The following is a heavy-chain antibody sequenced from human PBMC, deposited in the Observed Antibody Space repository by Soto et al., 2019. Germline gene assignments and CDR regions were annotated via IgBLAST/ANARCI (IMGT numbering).Heavy chain of an antibody. CDR1: GGSLSNYY. V-gene: IGHV4-34*01. J-gene: IGHJ6*02. CDR3: ASGAIGTTRLSYYYYGMDV. D-gene: IGHD1-1*01. CDR2: ISHSGVT. Sequence: SETLSLTCGVYGGSLSNYYWSWIRQSPGKGLEWIGEISHSGVTNHNPSLKSRVTISVDTSKSQFSLKVRSLTAADTAVYYCASGAIGTTRLSYYYYGMDVWGQGTTVTVSS.